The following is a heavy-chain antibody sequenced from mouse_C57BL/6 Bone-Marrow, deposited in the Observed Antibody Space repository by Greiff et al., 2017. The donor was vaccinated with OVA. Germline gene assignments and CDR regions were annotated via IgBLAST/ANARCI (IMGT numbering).Heavy chain of an antibody. D-gene: IGHD2-4*01. CDR2: IYPGDGDT. J-gene: IGHJ3*01. V-gene: IGHV1-80*01. Sequence: LVESGAELVKPGASVKISCKASGYAFSSYWMNWVKQRPGKGLEWIGQIYPGDGDTNYNGKFKGKATLTADKSSSTAYMQLSSLTSEDSAVYFCARGLYYDYSWFAYWGQGTLVTVSA. CDR3: ARGLYYDYSWFAY. CDR1: GYAFSSYW.